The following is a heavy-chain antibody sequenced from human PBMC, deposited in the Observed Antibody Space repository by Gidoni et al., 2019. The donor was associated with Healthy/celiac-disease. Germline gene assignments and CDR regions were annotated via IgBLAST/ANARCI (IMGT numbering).Heavy chain of an antibody. Sequence: QLQLQQSGPGLLKPSQTLSLTCSISGDSVSSNTAAWNWIRQYPLRGLEWLGRAYYTSKWYIDCAVSVKSRITINPDTSKNQFSLQLNSVTPEDTAVYYCARDNRDAFDIWGQGTMVTVSS. V-gene: IGHV6-1*01. CDR2: AYYTSKWYI. CDR3: ARDNRDAFDI. J-gene: IGHJ3*02. CDR1: GDSVSSNTAA.